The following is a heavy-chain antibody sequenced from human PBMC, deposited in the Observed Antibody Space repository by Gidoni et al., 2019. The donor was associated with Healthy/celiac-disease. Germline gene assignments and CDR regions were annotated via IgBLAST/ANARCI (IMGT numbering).Heavy chain of an antibody. D-gene: IGHD3-10*01. CDR1: GGSFSGYY. CDR2: INHSGST. Sequence: QVQLQQWGAGLLKPSETLSLTCAANGGSFSGYYWSWIRPPPGKGLEWIGEINHSGSTNYNPSLKSRFTISVVTSKTQFSLTLSSVTAADTAVYYCARGRMVRGLDYWGQGTLVTVSS. CDR3: ARGRMVRGLDY. V-gene: IGHV4-34*01. J-gene: IGHJ4*02.